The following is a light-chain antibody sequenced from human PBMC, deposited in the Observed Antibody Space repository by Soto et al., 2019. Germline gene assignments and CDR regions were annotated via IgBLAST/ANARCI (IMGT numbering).Light chain of an antibody. CDR3: SSYTSSITIV. CDR2: DVT. CDR1: SSDVGGYNY. Sequence: QSVLTQPASVSGSHGQSITLSCTGTSSDVGGYNYVSWYQHHPGKAPKLMIYDVTNRPSGVSNRFSGSKSGNTASLTISGLQAEDESDYFCSSYTSSITIVFGTGTKVTV. J-gene: IGLJ1*01. V-gene: IGLV2-14*03.